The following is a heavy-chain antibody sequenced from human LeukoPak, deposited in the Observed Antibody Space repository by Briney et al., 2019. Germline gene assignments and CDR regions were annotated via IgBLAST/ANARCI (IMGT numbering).Heavy chain of an antibody. V-gene: IGHV4-39*07. Sequence: SETLSLTCTVSGGSISSSSYYWSWIRQPPGKGLEWIGEINHSGSTNYNPSLKSRVTISVDTSKNQFSLKLSSVTAADTAVYYCARDPLYCGGDCYSGAEYFDYWGQGTLVTVSS. J-gene: IGHJ4*02. CDR1: GGSISSSSYY. D-gene: IGHD2-21*02. CDR2: INHSGST. CDR3: ARDPLYCGGDCYSGAEYFDY.